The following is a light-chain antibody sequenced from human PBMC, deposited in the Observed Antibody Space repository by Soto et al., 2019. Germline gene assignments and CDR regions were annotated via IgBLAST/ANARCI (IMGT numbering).Light chain of an antibody. CDR2: DDR. CDR3: QVWHSTSVRV. CDR1: NIGAKV. J-gene: IGLJ2*01. V-gene: IGLV3-21*02. Sequence: SYELTQSPSVSVAPGQTARITCGGNNIGAKVVHWYQQKKPGQAPVLVVFDDRARPSTIPERFSGSNSGNTATLTISRVEAGDEADYYCQVWHSTSVRVFGGGTKVTVL.